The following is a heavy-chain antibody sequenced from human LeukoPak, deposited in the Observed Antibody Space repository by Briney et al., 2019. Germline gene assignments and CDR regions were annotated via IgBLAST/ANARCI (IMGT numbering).Heavy chain of an antibody. D-gene: IGHD3-10*02. J-gene: IGHJ6*04. CDR1: GFTFRSYA. Sequence: GGSLRLSCAASGFTFRSYAMSWVRQAPGKGLEWVSVISGDGGHTYYADSVKGRFTISRDNSKNTLYLQMNSLRAEDTAVYYCAELGITMIGGVWGKGTTVTISS. CDR2: ISGDGGHT. V-gene: IGHV3-23*01. CDR3: AELGITMIGGV.